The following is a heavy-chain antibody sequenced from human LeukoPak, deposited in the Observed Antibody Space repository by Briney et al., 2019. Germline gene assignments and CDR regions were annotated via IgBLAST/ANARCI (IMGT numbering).Heavy chain of an antibody. CDR2: IKSDESSA. D-gene: IGHD1-26*01. CDR3: ATVFKGSSFEDY. Sequence: PGGSLRLSCVASGFTITNNWMYWVRQAPGRGLVWVSRIKSDESSAAYADSVKGRFTISRDNAKNTLYLQMNSLRVEDTAVYYCATVFKGSSFEDYWGQGTLVTVSS. J-gene: IGHJ4*02. CDR1: GFTITNNW. V-gene: IGHV3-74*03.